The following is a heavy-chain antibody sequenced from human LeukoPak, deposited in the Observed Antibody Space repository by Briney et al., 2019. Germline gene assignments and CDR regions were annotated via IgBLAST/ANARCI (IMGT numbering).Heavy chain of an antibody. Sequence: TGGSLRLSCAASGFTFSSYEINWVRQAPGRGLEWASYISSSGSTMYYADSVRGRFTISRDNAKNSLYLQMNSLRAEDTAVYYCARVRGDYWGQGTLVTVSS. CDR1: GFTFSSYE. D-gene: IGHD3-16*01. CDR2: ISSSGSTM. CDR3: ARVRGDY. J-gene: IGHJ4*02. V-gene: IGHV3-48*03.